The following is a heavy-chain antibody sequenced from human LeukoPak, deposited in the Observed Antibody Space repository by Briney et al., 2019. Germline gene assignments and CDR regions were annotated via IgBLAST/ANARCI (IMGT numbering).Heavy chain of an antibody. D-gene: IGHD4-17*01. CDR3: ARVTAVRGPLDH. CDR1: GFTFNSYT. CDR2: MSSSGTYT. Sequence: GGSLRLSCTASGFTFNSYTLTWVRQAPGKGLEWVSAMSSSGTYTYYADSVQGRFAISRDNSKNSVFLQMNNLRVEDTAVYFCARVTAVRGPLDHWGQGTLVSVSS. V-gene: IGHV3-21*01. J-gene: IGHJ4*02.